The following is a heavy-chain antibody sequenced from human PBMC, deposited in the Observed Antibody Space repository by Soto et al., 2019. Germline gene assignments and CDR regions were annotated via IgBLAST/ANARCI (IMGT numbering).Heavy chain of an antibody. Sequence: QVQLVESGGGVVQPGRSLRLSCAASGFTFSSYGMHWVRQAPGKGLEWVAVISYDGSNKYYADSVKGRFTISRDNSKNTLYLQMNSLRAVDTAVYYCAKDSSGWYTRDDAFDIWGQGTMVTVSS. CDR3: AKDSSGWYTRDDAFDI. D-gene: IGHD6-19*01. V-gene: IGHV3-30*18. J-gene: IGHJ3*02. CDR2: ISYDGSNK. CDR1: GFTFSSYG.